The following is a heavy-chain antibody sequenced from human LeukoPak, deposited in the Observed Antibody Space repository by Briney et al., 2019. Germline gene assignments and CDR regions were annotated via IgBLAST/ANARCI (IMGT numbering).Heavy chain of an antibody. CDR2: IYSGGST. Sequence: GGSLRLSCAASGFTFSSNYMSWVRQAPGKGLEWVSVIYSGGSTYYADSVKGRFTISRDNSKNTLYLQMNSLRAEDTAVYYCAKDLMDIVANYFFDYWGQGTLVTVSS. V-gene: IGHV3-53*01. J-gene: IGHJ4*02. CDR3: AKDLMDIVANYFFDY. D-gene: IGHD5-12*01. CDR1: GFTFSSNY.